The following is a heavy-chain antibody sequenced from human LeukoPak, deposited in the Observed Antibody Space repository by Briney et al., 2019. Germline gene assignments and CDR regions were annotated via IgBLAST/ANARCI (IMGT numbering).Heavy chain of an antibody. Sequence: GGSLRLSCAASGFTFSSYAMHWVRQAPGKGLEWVAVIWYDGSDKYYADSVKGRFTISRDNSKNTLYLQMSSLRGDDTAVYYCARERDDGFDIWGQGTMVTVSS. CDR3: ARERDDGFDI. CDR1: GFTFSSYA. CDR2: IWYDGSDK. J-gene: IGHJ3*02. V-gene: IGHV3-33*08.